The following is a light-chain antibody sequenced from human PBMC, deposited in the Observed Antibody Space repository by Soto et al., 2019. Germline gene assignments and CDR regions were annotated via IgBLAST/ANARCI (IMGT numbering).Light chain of an antibody. V-gene: IGKV1-39*01. J-gene: IGKJ1*01. CDR1: QSISSF. CDR2: AAT. Sequence: DIQMTQSPSTLSASVGERVTITCRASQSISSFLNWYQQKPGKAPKLLIYAATSLQSGVPSRFSGSGSGTDFTLTISDLQPEDFATYFCQQSNSSPRTFGQGTKVEIK. CDR3: QQSNSSPRT.